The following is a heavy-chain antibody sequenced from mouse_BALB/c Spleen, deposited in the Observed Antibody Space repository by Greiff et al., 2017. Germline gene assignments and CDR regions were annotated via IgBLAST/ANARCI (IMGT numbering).Heavy chain of an antibody. J-gene: IGHJ3*01. CDR3: ARGQLGGFAY. CDR1: GYTFTSYW. D-gene: IGHD3-1*01. V-gene: IGHV1-69*02. CDR2: IDPSDSDT. Sequence: QVQLQQPGAELVKPGASVKLSCKASGYTFTSYWMNWVKQRPGRGLEWIGRIDPSDSDTHYNQKFKDKATLTVDKSSSTAYIQLRSLTSEDSAVYYCARGQLGGFAYWGQGTLVTVSA.